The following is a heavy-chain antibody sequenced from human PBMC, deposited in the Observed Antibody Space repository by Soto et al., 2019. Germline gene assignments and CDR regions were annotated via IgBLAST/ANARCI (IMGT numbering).Heavy chain of an antibody. J-gene: IGHJ6*02. D-gene: IGHD3-10*01. Sequence: PGESLKVCCKGSGYSFTSYWIGWVRQMPGKGLEWMGIIYPGDSDTRYSPSFQGQVTISADKSISTAYLQWSSLKASDTAMYYCAGGGVRLFFSRARDYYGMAVSAQRTTVTVS. CDR3: AGGGVRLFFSRARDYYGMAV. CDR2: IYPGDSDT. CDR1: GYSFTSYW. V-gene: IGHV5-51*01.